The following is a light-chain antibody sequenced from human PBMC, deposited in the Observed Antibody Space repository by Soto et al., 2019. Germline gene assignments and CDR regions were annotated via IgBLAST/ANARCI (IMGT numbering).Light chain of an antibody. CDR1: SSNIGSNT. CDR3: AAWDDSLDGQVV. V-gene: IGLV1-44*01. J-gene: IGLJ7*01. CDR2: NNN. Sequence: QAVVTQPPSASGTPGQRVTISCSGSSSNIGSNTVSWFQQLPGRAPNLLLYNNNHRPSGVPDRFSGSKSGTSASLAISGLQSEDEADYYCAAWDDSLDGQVVFGGGTQLTVL.